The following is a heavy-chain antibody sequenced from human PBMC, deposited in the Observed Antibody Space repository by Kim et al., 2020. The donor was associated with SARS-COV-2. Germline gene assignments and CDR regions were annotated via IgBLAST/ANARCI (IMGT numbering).Heavy chain of an antibody. CDR2: INADTGSA. CDR3: ARVFWGSYRYLDF. D-gene: IGHD3-16*02. CDR1: GYTFNNFA. J-gene: IGHJ4*02. V-gene: IGHV7-4-1*02. Sequence: ASVKVSCKASGYTFNNFAINWVRQAPGQGLEWMGWINADTGSATYAQGFTGRFVFSLDTSVSTAYLQISSLEAEDTALYYCARVFWGSYRYLDFWGQGTL.